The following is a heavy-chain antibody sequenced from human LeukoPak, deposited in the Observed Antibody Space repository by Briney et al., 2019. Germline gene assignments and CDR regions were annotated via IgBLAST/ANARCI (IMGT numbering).Heavy chain of an antibody. D-gene: IGHD3-3*01. V-gene: IGHV3-23*01. J-gene: IGHJ4*02. CDR1: GFAFTAFA. CDR3: VKGPGSDFWSGSYPFDY. Sequence: PGGSQRLSCVASGFAFTAFAMSWVRQAPGKGLEWVSGIHASGYSTDYADSVKGRFTVSRDNSKNILYLQMNSLRAEDTAVYYCVKGPGSDFWSGSYPFDYWGQGTLVTVSS. CDR2: IHASGYST.